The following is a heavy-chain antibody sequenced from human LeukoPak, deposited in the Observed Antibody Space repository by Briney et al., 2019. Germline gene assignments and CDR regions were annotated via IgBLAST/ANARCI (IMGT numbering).Heavy chain of an antibody. D-gene: IGHD6-13*01. V-gene: IGHV3-15*01. CDR2: IKSKTDGGTT. CDR1: GFTFSNAW. J-gene: IGHJ4*02. CDR3: AKEDPGIALDY. Sequence: GGSLRLSCAASGFTFSNAWMSWVRQAPGKGLEWVGRIKSKTDGGTTDYAAPVKGRFTISRDDSKNTLYLQMNSLRAEDTAVYYCAKEDPGIALDYWGQGTLVTVSS.